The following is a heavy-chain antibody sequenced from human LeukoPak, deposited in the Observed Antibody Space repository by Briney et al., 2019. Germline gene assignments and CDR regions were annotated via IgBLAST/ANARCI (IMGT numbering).Heavy chain of an antibody. J-gene: IGHJ4*02. CDR1: GFTFSSYG. D-gene: IGHD6-13*01. Sequence: GGSLRLSCAASGFTFSSYGMHWVRQAPGKGLEWVAFIRYDGSNKYYADSVKGRFTISRDNSKNTLYLQMNSLRAEDTAVYYCAKEQNSGIGAAGTLLWSQGTLVTVSS. V-gene: IGHV3-30*02. CDR2: IRYDGSNK. CDR3: AKEQNSGIGAAGTLL.